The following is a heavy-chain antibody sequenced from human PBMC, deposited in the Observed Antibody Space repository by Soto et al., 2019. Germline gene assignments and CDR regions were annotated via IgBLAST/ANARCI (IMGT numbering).Heavy chain of an antibody. V-gene: IGHV3-23*01. J-gene: IGHJ4*02. CDR1: GFTFSSYA. D-gene: IGHD6-13*01. Sequence: EVQLLESGGGSVQPGGSLRLSCAASGFTFSSYAMSWVRQAPGKGLEWVSAISGSGGSTYYADSVKGRFTISRDNSKNTLYLQMNSLRAEDTAVYYCAKAQKHSSNWSELNYWGQGTLVTVSS. CDR3: AKAQKHSSNWSELNY. CDR2: ISGSGGST.